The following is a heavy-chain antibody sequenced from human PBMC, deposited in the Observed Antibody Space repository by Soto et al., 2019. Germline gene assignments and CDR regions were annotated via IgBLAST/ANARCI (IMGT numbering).Heavy chain of an antibody. CDR2: INPSGGST. CDR1: GYTFTSYY. CDR3: ARAPIAVAGTGDAFDL. J-gene: IGHJ3*01. D-gene: IGHD6-19*01. V-gene: IGHV1-46*03. Sequence: QVQLVQSGAEVKKPGASVKVSCKASGYTFTSYYMHWVRQTPGQGLEWMGIINPSGGSTSYAQKFQGRVTMSRDTSTSTVYMALSSLRCEDTALYYCARAPIAVAGTGDAFDLWGQGTMVTGSS.